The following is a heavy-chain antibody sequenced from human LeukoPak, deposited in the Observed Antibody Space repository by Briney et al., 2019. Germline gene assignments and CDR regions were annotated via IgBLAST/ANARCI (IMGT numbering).Heavy chain of an antibody. CDR3: ARTPWDYDYVWGSYYFDY. CDR1: GGSISSSSYY. V-gene: IGHV4-39*07. Sequence: SETLSLTCTVSGGSISSSSYYWGWIRQPPGKGLEWIGSIYYSGSTYYNPSLKSRVTISVDTSKYQFSLKLSSVTAADTAVYYCARTPWDYDYVWGSYYFDYWGQGTLVTVSS. J-gene: IGHJ4*02. D-gene: IGHD3-16*01. CDR2: IYYSGST.